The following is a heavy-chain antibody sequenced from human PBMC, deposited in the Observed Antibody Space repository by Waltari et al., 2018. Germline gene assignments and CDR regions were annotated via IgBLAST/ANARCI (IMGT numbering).Heavy chain of an antibody. CDR2: ISGDSGSI. CDR1: GFPFSRYS. J-gene: IGHJ3*02. V-gene: IGHV3-48*04. Sequence: EVQLVESGGGLVQPGGSLRLACAASGFPFSRYSMNWFSQAPGKGVEWVSYISGDSGSIHYADSVKGRITVSRDNAKNSLYLQMSSLTAEDTAVFYCARDRDWAFDIWGQGTMVTVSS. CDR3: ARDRDWAFDI. D-gene: IGHD2-21*01.